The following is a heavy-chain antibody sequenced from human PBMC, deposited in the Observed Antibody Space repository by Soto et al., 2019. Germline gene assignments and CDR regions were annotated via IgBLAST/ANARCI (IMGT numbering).Heavy chain of an antibody. J-gene: IGHJ5*02. CDR1: GASIYNGGYF. CDR2: IHNSGSP. V-gene: IGHV4-30-4*01. D-gene: IGHD6-19*01. Sequence: SETLSLTCSVSGASIYNGGYFWSWIRQSPGKGLEWIGHIHNSGSPYNNPSLKSRVTISADTSMNQFSLALTSVTAADTAMYYCARGGRYSSGWFSPWGQGTLVTVSS. CDR3: ARGGRYSSGWFSP.